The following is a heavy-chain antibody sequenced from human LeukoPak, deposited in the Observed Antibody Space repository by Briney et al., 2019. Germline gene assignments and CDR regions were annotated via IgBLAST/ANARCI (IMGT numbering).Heavy chain of an antibody. Sequence: ASVKVSCKASGYTFTSYGISWVRQAPGQGLEWMGWISAYNGNTNYAQKLQGRVTMTTDTSTSTAYIELRSLRSDDTAVYYCARDWGGGYKWNYEDYWGQGTLVTVSS. CDR3: ARDWGGGYKWNYEDY. D-gene: IGHD1-7*01. CDR1: GYTFTSYG. J-gene: IGHJ4*02. CDR2: ISAYNGNT. V-gene: IGHV1-18*01.